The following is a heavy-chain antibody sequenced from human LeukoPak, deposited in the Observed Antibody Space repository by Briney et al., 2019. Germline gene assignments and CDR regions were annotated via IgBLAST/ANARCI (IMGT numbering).Heavy chain of an antibody. Sequence: GRSLRLSCAASGFTFSSYGMHWVRQAPGKGLEWVAVISYDGSNKYYADSVKGRFTISRDNSKNTLYLQMNSLRAEDTAVYYCAKADLDYGDYVGAAFDIWGQGTMVTVSS. D-gene: IGHD4-17*01. CDR3: AKADLDYGDYVGAAFDI. J-gene: IGHJ3*02. V-gene: IGHV3-30*18. CDR2: ISYDGSNK. CDR1: GFTFSSYG.